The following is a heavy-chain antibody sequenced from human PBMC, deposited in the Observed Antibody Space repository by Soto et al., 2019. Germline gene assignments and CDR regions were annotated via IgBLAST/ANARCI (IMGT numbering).Heavy chain of an antibody. Sequence: GGSLRLSCAASGFTISSYCLHWVRQAPGKGLEWVAVIWYDGSNKYYADSVKGRFTISRDNSKNTLYLQMNSLRAEDTAVYYCARRLVGAGRGIAYYYYYYGMDVWGQGTTVTVSS. V-gene: IGHV3-33*01. CDR1: GFTISSYC. CDR3: ARRLVGAGRGIAYYYYYYGMDV. J-gene: IGHJ6*02. D-gene: IGHD3-9*01. CDR2: IWYDGSNK.